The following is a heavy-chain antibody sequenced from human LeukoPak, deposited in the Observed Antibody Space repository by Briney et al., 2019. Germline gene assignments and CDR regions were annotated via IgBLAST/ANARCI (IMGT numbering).Heavy chain of an antibody. J-gene: IGHJ5*02. V-gene: IGHV1-2*02. CDR1: GYTFTSNY. Sequence: ASVKVSCKAFGYTFTSNYMHWVRQAPGQGPEWMGWINPNSGGTNYAQKFQGRVTMTRDTSISTAYMELSRLRSDDTAVYYCARTPIVVVPAANLNRGFDPWGQGTLVTVSS. D-gene: IGHD2-2*01. CDR2: INPNSGGT. CDR3: ARTPIVVVPAANLNRGFDP.